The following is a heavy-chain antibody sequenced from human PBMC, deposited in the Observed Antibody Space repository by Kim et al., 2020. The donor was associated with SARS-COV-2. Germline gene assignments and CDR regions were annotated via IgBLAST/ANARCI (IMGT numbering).Heavy chain of an antibody. D-gene: IGHD6-13*01. CDR1: CGSISSGGYY. CDR3: ARWQQLDVNFDY. J-gene: IGHJ4*02. CDR2: IYYSGST. Sequence: SETLSLTCTVSCGSISSGGYYWSWIRQHPGKGLEWIGYIYYSGSTYYNPSLKSRVTISVDTSKNQFSLKLSSVTAADTAVYYCARWQQLDVNFDYWGQGTLGTVSS. V-gene: IGHV4-31*03.